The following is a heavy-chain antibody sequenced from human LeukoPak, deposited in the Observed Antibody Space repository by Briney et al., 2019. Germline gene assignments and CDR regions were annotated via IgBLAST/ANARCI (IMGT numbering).Heavy chain of an antibody. Sequence: PSETLSLTCTVSGGSISSSSYYWGWIRQPPGKGLEWIGSIYYSGSTYYNPSLKSRVTVSVDTSKNQFSLKLSSVTAADTGVYYCAGATSRRGEFDYWGQGTLVTVSS. J-gene: IGHJ4*02. CDR2: IYYSGST. D-gene: IGHD6-13*01. CDR3: AGATSRRGEFDY. CDR1: GGSISSSSYY. V-gene: IGHV4-39*01.